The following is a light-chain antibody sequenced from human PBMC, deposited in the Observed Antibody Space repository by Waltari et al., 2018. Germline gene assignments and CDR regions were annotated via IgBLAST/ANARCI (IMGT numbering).Light chain of an antibody. V-gene: IGKV3-20*01. CDR1: QSVGRY. CDR3: QMYVRLPVT. CDR2: GAS. Sequence: EIVLTQSPGTLSLSPGESATLSCRASQSVGRYLAWYQQQHGQAPRLLIYGASNRATGIPDRFSGGGSGTDFSLIISRLEPEDFAVYYCQMYVRLPVTFGQGTKVEI. J-gene: IGKJ1*01.